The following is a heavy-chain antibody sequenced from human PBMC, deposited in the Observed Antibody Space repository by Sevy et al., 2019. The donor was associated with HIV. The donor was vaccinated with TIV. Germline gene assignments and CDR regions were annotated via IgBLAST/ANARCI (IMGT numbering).Heavy chain of an antibody. V-gene: IGHV1-18*01. CDR1: GYTFTSYG. CDR3: ARDLPPYYSSSGADFDY. D-gene: IGHD6-13*01. CDR2: ISAYNGNT. Sequence: ASVKVSCKASGYTFTSYGISWVRQAPGQGLEWMGWISAYNGNTNYAQKLQGRVTMTTDTSTSTAYMELRSQRSDDTAGYYCARDLPPYYSSSGADFDYWGQGTLVTVSS. J-gene: IGHJ4*02.